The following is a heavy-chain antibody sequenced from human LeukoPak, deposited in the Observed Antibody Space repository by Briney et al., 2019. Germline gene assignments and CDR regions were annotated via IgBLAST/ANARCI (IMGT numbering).Heavy chain of an antibody. CDR1: GFTFSNAW. CDR3: TRNYYDRTVSLFY. J-gene: IGHJ4*02. V-gene: IGHV3-15*01. Sequence: GGSLRLSCAASGFTFSNAWMTWVRQAPGKGLEWVGRIKSKADGGTADHAAPVKGRFNISRDDSKNTLYLQMNSLKTEDTAVYFCTRNYYDRTVSLFYWGQGTLATVSS. D-gene: IGHD3-22*01. CDR2: IKSKADGGTA.